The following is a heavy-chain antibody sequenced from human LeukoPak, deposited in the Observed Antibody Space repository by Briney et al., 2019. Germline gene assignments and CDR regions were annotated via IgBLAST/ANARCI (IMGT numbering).Heavy chain of an antibody. V-gene: IGHV3-74*01. J-gene: IGHJ3*02. CDR3: ARVTPAYGFDDAFDI. Sequence: GGSLRLSCAASGFTFSNYWMHWVRQAPGKGLVWVSRINSDGGSTSYADSVKGRFTISRDNAKNTLYLQMNSLRAEDTAVYYCARVTPAYGFDDAFDIWGQGTMVTVSS. CDR1: GFTFSNYW. D-gene: IGHD2-21*01. CDR2: INSDGGST.